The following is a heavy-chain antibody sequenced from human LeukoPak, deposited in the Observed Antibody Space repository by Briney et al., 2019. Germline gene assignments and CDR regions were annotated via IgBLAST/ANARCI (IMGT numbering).Heavy chain of an antibody. D-gene: IGHD1-1*01. V-gene: IGHV3-21*01. CDR2: ISSSSSYI. J-gene: IGHJ4*02. Sequence: PGGSLRLSCAASGFTFSSYSINWVRQAPGKGLEWVSSISSSSSYIYYADSVKGRFTISRDNAKNSLYLQMNSLRAEDTAVYYCARWGSNWNDDWNYWGQGTLVTVSS. CDR3: ARWGSNWNDDWNY. CDR1: GFTFSSYS.